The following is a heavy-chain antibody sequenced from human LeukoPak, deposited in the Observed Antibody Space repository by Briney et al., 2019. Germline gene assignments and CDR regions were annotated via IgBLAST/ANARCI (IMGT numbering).Heavy chain of an antibody. V-gene: IGHV4-59*01. Sequence: PSGTLSLTCTVSGGSISSYYWSWIRQPPGKGLEWIGYIYYSGSTNYNPSLKSRVTISVDTSKNQFSLKLSSVTAADTAVYYCARSSGDSYAHYFDYWGQGTLVTVSS. CDR1: GGSISSYY. D-gene: IGHD5-18*01. CDR3: ARSSGDSYAHYFDY. J-gene: IGHJ4*02. CDR2: IYYSGST.